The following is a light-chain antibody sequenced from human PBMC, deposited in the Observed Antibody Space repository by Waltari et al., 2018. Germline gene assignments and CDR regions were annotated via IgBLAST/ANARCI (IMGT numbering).Light chain of an antibody. J-gene: IGKJ2*01. Sequence: AIRMTQSPSSLSASTGDRVTITCRASQGISSYLAWYQQKPGKAPKLLIYAASTLQSGVPSRFSGSGSGTDFTLRITRVEAEDVGFYYCMQGTHWPLYTFGQGTKLEIK. CDR1: QGISSY. CDR2: AAS. V-gene: IGKV1-8*01. CDR3: MQGTHWPLYT.